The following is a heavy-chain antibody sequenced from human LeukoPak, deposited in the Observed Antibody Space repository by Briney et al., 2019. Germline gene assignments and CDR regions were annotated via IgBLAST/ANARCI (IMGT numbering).Heavy chain of an antibody. CDR2: INSDGSST. D-gene: IGHD6-13*01. V-gene: IGHV3-74*01. J-gene: IGHJ4*02. Sequence: GGSLRLSYAASGFTFSSYWMTWVRQAPGKGLVWVSRINSDGSSTTYADSVKGRFTISRDNAKNTLYLQMNSLRAEDTAVYYCARGGSRTYFDYWGQGTLVTVSS. CDR3: ARGGSRTYFDY. CDR1: GFTFSSYW.